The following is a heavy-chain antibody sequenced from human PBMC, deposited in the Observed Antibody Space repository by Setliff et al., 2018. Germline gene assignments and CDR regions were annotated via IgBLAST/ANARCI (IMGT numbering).Heavy chain of an antibody. D-gene: IGHD3-22*01. CDR3: ARERSGTYYYDSSGRDDAFDI. CDR1: GFIVSSDW. J-gene: IGHJ3*02. CDR2: ISSSGSTI. V-gene: IGHV3-11*01. Sequence: GGSLRLSCAASGFIVSSDWMSWIRQGPGKGLEWVSYISSSGSTIYYADSVKGRFTISRDNAKNSLYLQMNSLRAEDTAVYYCARERSGTYYYDSSGRDDAFDIWGQGTMVTVSS.